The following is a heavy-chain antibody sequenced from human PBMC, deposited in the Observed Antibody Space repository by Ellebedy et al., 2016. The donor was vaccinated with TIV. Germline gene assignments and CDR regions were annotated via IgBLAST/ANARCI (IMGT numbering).Heavy chain of an antibody. Sequence: GGSLRLXXAASGFTFSSYSMNWVRQAPGKGLEWVSSISSSSSYIYYADSVKGRFTISRDNAKNSLYLQMNSLRAEDTAVYYCARGLRDDYRIDYWGQGTLVTVSS. J-gene: IGHJ4*02. CDR3: ARGLRDDYRIDY. V-gene: IGHV3-21*01. CDR1: GFTFSSYS. D-gene: IGHD4-11*01. CDR2: ISSSSSYI.